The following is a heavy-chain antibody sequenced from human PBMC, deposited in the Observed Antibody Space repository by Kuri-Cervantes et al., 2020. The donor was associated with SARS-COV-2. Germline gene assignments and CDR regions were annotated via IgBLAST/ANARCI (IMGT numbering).Heavy chain of an antibody. CDR1: GYTFTGYY. Sequence: ASVKVSCKASGYTFTGYYMHWVRQAPGQGLEWMGRINPNSGGTNYAQKFQGRVTMTRDTSISTAYMELSRLRSDDTAVYYCARLPAVAGPQLPLDYWGQGTLVTVSS. CDR2: INPNSGGT. CDR3: ARLPAVAGPQLPLDY. J-gene: IGHJ4*02. D-gene: IGHD6-13*01. V-gene: IGHV1-2*06.